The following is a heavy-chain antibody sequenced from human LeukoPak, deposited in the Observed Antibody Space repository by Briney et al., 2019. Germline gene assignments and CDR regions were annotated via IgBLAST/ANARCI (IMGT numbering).Heavy chain of an antibody. J-gene: IGHJ4*01. D-gene: IGHD6-13*01. V-gene: IGHV3-7*01. CDR2: RRQDGSEK. Sequence: PGGSLRLSCAVSGFNFTDYWMNWVRQAPGKGLEWVASRRQDGSEKTYLDSVKGRFTISRDNTKNSLSLQVNSLRVEDTAVYYCARDGTAAGLYFDLWGQGTLVTVSS. CDR1: GFNFTDYW. CDR3: ARDGTAAGLYFDL.